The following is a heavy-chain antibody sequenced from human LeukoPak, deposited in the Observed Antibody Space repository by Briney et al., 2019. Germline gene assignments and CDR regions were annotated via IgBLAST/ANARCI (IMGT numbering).Heavy chain of an antibody. CDR1: GGSISSSSYY. Sequence: PSETLSLTCTVSGGSISSSSYYWGWIRQPPGKGLEWIGSIYYSGSTYYNPSLKSRVTISVDTSKNQFFLKLSSVTAADTAVYYCARRGRYSSGWYRGNWFDPWGQGTLVTVSS. D-gene: IGHD6-19*01. CDR3: ARRGRYSSGWYRGNWFDP. V-gene: IGHV4-39*01. J-gene: IGHJ5*02. CDR2: IYYSGST.